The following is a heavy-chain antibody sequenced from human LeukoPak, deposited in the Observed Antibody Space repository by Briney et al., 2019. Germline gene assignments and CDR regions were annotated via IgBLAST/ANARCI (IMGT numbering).Heavy chain of an antibody. D-gene: IGHD3-9*01. CDR3: ARGSYDILTGYYKGGSFDY. Sequence: SVKVSCKASGGTFSSYAISWVRQAPGQGLEWMGGIIPIFGTANYAQKFQGRVTITADKSTSTAYMELSSLRSEDTAVYYCARGSYDILTGYYKGGSFDYWGQGTLVTVSS. J-gene: IGHJ4*02. CDR2: IIPIFGTA. CDR1: GGTFSSYA. V-gene: IGHV1-69*06.